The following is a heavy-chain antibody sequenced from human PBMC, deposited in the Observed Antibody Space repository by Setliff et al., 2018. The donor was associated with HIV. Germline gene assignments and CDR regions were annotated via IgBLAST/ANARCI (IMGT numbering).Heavy chain of an antibody. CDR1: GGSISNNDYY. J-gene: IGHJ4*02. V-gene: IGHV4-39*01. D-gene: IGHD3-22*01. CDR2: INYKGTT. CDR3: ARGGRDITGFRPLHYFDY. Sequence: PSETLSLTCTVSGGSISNNDYYWGWIRQPPGKGLEWIGSINYKGTTNYSPSLKSRVTLSMDTSKNQFSLNLNSVTAADTAVYYCARGGRDITGFRPLHYFDYWGQGTLVTVSS.